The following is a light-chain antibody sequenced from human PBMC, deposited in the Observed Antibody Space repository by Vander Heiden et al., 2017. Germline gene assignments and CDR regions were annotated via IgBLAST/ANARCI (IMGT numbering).Light chain of an antibody. J-gene: IGLJ3*02. Sequence: SYVLTPPPSESVAPGQTARITCGGNNIGSKNVHWYQQKPGQAPVLVVYDESDRPSGIPERFSGSNSGNTATLTISRVEAGDEADYYCQVWDTNSDHWVFGGGTKLTVL. CDR1: NIGSKN. CDR3: QVWDTNSDHWV. V-gene: IGLV3-21*02. CDR2: DES.